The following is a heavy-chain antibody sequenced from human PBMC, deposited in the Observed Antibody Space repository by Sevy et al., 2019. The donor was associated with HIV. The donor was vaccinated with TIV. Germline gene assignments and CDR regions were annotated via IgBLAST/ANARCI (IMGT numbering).Heavy chain of an antibody. CDR3: ASYGNYDYFDY. J-gene: IGHJ4*02. V-gene: IGHV1-18*01. CDR1: GYSFTTYG. D-gene: IGHD4-17*01. CDR2: ISAYSGDT. Sequence: ASVKVSCKASGYSFTTYGISWVRQAPRQGLEWMGWISAYSGDTNYAETSQDRISLTMDTSTTTAYMDLRSLRPGDTAVYYCASYGNYDYFDYWGQGTLVTVSS.